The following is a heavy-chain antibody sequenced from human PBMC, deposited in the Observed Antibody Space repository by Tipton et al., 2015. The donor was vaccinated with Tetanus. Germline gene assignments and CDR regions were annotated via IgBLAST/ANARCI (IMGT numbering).Heavy chain of an antibody. Sequence: QLVQSGGGLIQPGGSLRLSCAASGFTVSSNYMSWVRQAPGKGLEWVSAISGSGGSTYYADPVKGRFTISRDNSKNTLYLQMNSLRAEDTAVYYCARDGGYSYGTGSYFDYWGQGTLVTVSS. J-gene: IGHJ4*02. CDR3: ARDGGYSYGTGSYFDY. V-gene: IGHV3-53*01. D-gene: IGHD5-18*01. CDR2: SGSGGST. CDR1: GFTVSSNY.